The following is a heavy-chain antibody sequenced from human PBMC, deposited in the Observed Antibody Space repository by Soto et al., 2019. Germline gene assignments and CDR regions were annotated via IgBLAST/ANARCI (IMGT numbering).Heavy chain of an antibody. V-gene: IGHV3-9*01. CDR1: GLNFVDYA. CDR2: ISWNGNTI. CDR3: AKTHGGMATTYFDY. J-gene: IGHJ4*02. D-gene: IGHD5-12*01. Sequence: GGSLRLSCEASGLNFVDYAMHWVRQAPGKGLQWVSGISWNGNTIAYADSVKGRFIISRDNAKNSLFLQMNSLRPDDTAFYYCAKTHGGMATTYFDYLGQGTLVTVSS.